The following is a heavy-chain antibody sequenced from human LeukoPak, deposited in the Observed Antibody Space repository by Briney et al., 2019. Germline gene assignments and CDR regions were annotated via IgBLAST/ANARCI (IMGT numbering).Heavy chain of an antibody. CDR2: IDGRSTDI. V-gene: IGHV3-21*01. J-gene: IGHJ4*01. D-gene: IGHD6-6*01. CDR3: ASGYSRSSNDY. Sequence: GGSLRLACAASGFTFSNHAMNWVRQAPGQGLEWVSSIDGRSTDIYYADSVKGRFTISRDNVKSSLYLQMNSLRAEDTAVYYCASGYSRSSNDYWGHGTLVTVSS. CDR1: GFTFSNHA.